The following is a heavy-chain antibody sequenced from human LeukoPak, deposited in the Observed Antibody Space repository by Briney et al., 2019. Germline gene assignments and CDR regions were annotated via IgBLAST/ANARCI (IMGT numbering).Heavy chain of an antibody. D-gene: IGHD3-16*01. CDR1: GFTFSSYS. V-gene: IGHV3-48*01. CDR3: ARARGGDYPYFDY. J-gene: IGHJ4*02. Sequence: GGSLRLSCAASGFTFSSYSMNWVRQAPGKGLECVSYISSTSSSMYYADSVKGRFTISRDNAKNSLYLQMNNLRAEDTAVYYCARARGGDYPYFDYWGQGTLVTVSS. CDR2: ISSTSSSM.